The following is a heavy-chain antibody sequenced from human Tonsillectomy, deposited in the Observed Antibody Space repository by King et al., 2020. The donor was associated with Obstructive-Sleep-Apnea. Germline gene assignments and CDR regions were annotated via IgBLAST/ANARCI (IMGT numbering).Heavy chain of an antibody. Sequence: VQLVESGGGLVQPGGSLRLSCAASGFTFSSYWMSWVRQAPGKVLEWVANIKQDGSETYYVVSVKGRFTISRDNAKNSLYLQMNSLRAEDTAVYYCARTMGGYYDSSGYRPSPNAFDIWGQGTMVTVSS. V-gene: IGHV3-7*03. CDR2: IKQDGSET. CDR1: GFTFSSYW. D-gene: IGHD3-22*01. J-gene: IGHJ3*02. CDR3: ARTMGGYYDSSGYRPSPNAFDI.